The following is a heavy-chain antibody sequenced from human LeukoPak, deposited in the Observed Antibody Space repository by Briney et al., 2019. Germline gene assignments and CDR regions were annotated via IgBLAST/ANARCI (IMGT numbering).Heavy chain of an antibody. J-gene: IGHJ3*02. CDR3: ARIAMAGIGDGFDI. Sequence: GGSLRLSCAASGFTFDDYGMSWVRQAPGKGLEWVSGINWNGGSTGYADSVKGRFTISRDNARNSLYLQMNSLRAEDTALYYCARIAMAGIGDGFDIWGQGTMVTVSS. CDR2: INWNGGST. CDR1: GFTFDDYG. D-gene: IGHD6-19*01. V-gene: IGHV3-20*04.